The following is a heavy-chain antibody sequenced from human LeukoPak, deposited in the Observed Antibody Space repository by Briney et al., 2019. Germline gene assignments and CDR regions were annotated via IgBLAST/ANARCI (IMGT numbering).Heavy chain of an antibody. D-gene: IGHD3-10*01. Sequence: GGPLRLSCAASGFTFSSYGMHWVRQAPGKGLEWVAFIRYDGSNKYYADSVKGRFTISRDNSKNTLYLQMNSLRAEDTAVYYCARDGELWFGELHFDYWGQGTLVTVSS. CDR2: IRYDGSNK. CDR3: ARDGELWFGELHFDY. J-gene: IGHJ4*02. V-gene: IGHV3-30*02. CDR1: GFTFSSYG.